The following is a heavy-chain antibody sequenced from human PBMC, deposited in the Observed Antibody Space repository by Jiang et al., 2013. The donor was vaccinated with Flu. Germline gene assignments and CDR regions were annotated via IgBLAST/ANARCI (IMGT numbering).Heavy chain of an antibody. CDR2: IYYSGST. D-gene: IGHD4-17*01. V-gene: IGHV4-39*07. J-gene: IGHJ3*02. Sequence: GSIYYSGSTYYNPSLKSRVTISVDTSKNQFSLKLSSVTAADTAVYYCARGGLATVGDAFDIWGQGTMVTVSS. CDR3: ARGGLATVGDAFDI.